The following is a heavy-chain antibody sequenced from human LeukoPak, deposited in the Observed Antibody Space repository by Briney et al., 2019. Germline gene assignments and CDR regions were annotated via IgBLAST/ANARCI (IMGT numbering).Heavy chain of an antibody. CDR3: ARGTGITIFGVVKAGYMDV. CDR1: GFTFSSYS. Sequence: GGSLRLSCAASGFTFSSYSMNWVRQAPGKGLEWVSYISSSSSTIYYADSVKGRFTISRDNAKNSLYLQMNSLRAEDTAVYYCARGTGITIFGVVKAGYMDVWGKGTTVTVSS. J-gene: IGHJ6*03. V-gene: IGHV3-48*01. CDR2: ISSSSSTI. D-gene: IGHD3-3*01.